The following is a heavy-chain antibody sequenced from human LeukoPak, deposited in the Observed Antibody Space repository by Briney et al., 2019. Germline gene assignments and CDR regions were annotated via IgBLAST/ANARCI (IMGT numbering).Heavy chain of an antibody. J-gene: IGHJ4*02. CDR2: IIPIFGTA. D-gene: IGHD6-13*01. CDR3: ARGAAADY. V-gene: IGHV1-69*06. Sequence: SVKVSCKASGGTFSSYAISWVRQAPGQGLEWMGGIIPIFGTANYAQKFQGRVTMTEDTSTDTAYMELSSLRSDDTAVYYCARGAAADYWGQGTLVTVSS. CDR1: GGTFSSYA.